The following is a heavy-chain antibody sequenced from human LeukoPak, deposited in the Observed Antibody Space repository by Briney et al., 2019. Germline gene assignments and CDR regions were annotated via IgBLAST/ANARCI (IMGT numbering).Heavy chain of an antibody. D-gene: IGHD3-22*01. V-gene: IGHV4-4*07. CDR2: IYTSGST. Sequence: SETLSLTCTVSGGPISSYYWSWIRQPAGKGLEWIGRIYTSGSTNYNPSLKSRVTMSVDMSTNLFSLKLSSVTAADTAVYYCARAGDSSGYEYYFDYWGQGTLVTVSS. CDR1: GGPISSYY. J-gene: IGHJ4*02. CDR3: ARAGDSSGYEYYFDY.